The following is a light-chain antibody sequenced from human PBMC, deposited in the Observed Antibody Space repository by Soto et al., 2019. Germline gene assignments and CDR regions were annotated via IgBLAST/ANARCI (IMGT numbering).Light chain of an antibody. J-gene: IGLJ3*02. CDR1: SGHSSYI. CDR2: LEGSGSY. V-gene: IGLV4-60*02. CDR3: ETWDSNIGV. Sequence: QLVLTQSSSASASLGSSVKLTCTLSSGHSSYIIAWHQQQPGKAPRYLMKLEGSGSYNKGSGVPDRFSGSSSGADRYLTISNLQFEDEADYYCETWDSNIGVFGGGTKLTVL.